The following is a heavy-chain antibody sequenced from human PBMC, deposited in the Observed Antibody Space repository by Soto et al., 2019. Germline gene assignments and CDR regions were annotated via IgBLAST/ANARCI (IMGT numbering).Heavy chain of an antibody. D-gene: IGHD6-13*01. CDR1: GFTFSSYA. J-gene: IGHJ6*02. CDR2: ISGSGGST. V-gene: IGHV3-23*01. CDR3: AKGIAGTYGMDV. Sequence: EVQMLESGGGLVQPGGSLRLSCAASGFTFSSYAMSWVRQAPGKGLEWVSAISGSGGSTYYADSVKGRFTISRDNSKNTLYLQMNSLRAEDTAVYYCAKGIAGTYGMDVWGQGTTVSVSS.